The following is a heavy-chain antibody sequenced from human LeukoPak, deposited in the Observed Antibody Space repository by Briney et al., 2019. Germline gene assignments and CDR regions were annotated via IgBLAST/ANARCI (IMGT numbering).Heavy chain of an antibody. CDR1: GFTFSSYW. CDR2: IKQDGSEK. D-gene: IGHD6-13*01. V-gene: IGHV3-7*01. J-gene: IGHJ4*02. CDR3: ARDVDAAYRTSWYHG. Sequence: GGSLRLSCAASGFTFSSYWMSWVRQAPGKGLEWVANIKQDGSEKYYVDSVKGRFTISRDNAENSLYLQMNSLRAEDRAVYYCARDVDAAYRTSWYHGWGQGTLVTVSS.